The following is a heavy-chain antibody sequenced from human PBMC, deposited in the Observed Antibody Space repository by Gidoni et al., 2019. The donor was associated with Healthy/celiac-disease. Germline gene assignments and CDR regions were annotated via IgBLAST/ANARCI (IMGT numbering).Heavy chain of an antibody. CDR2: IYYSGST. D-gene: IGHD2-21*02. Sequence: QLQLQESGPGLVKPSETLSLTCTVPGGSISRSRYYWGWIRQPPGKGLEWIGSIYYSGSTYYNPSLKSRVTIAVDTSKNQFSLKLSSVTAADTAVYYCARSGSAVVTARTYYFDYWGQGTLVTVSS. J-gene: IGHJ4*02. V-gene: IGHV4-39*01. CDR1: GGSISRSRYY. CDR3: ARSGSAVVTARTYYFDY.